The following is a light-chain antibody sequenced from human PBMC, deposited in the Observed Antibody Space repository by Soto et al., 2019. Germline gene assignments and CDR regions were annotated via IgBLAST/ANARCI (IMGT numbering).Light chain of an antibody. Sequence: IVLTRSPGTLCLSPGDRATLSCRASPRVSGATLAWYQPKPGQAPGLFIYGASIRATVSPKRFSVRWAGTDCTLTISSLEHEVVAVYYWQQYGSFGQGTKVYIK. CDR1: PRVSGAT. J-gene: IGKJ1*01. V-gene: IGKV3-20*01. CDR3: QQYGS. CDR2: GAS.